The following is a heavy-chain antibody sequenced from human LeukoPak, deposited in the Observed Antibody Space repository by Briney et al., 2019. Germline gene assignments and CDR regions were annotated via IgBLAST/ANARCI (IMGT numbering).Heavy chain of an antibody. CDR1: GFTFSSYS. CDR2: ISSSSSTI. Sequence: GGSLRLSCAASGFTFSSYSMNWVRQAPGKGLEWVSYISSSSSTIYYADSVKGRFTISRDNAKNSLYLQMNSLRAEDTAVYYCARRWLTYYFDYWGQGTLVTVSS. D-gene: IGHD6-19*01. J-gene: IGHJ4*02. V-gene: IGHV3-48*04. CDR3: ARRWLTYYFDY.